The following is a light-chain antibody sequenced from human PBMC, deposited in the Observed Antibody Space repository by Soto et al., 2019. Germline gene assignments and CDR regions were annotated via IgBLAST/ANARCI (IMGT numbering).Light chain of an antibody. CDR2: CNS. CDR3: QSYDSRLSGWV. Sequence: QSVLTQPPSVSGAPGQRVTISCTGSSSNIGAGYDVHWYQQLPGTAPKLLIYCNSNRPSGVTDRFSVSKSGTSASLAITGLQAEDEADYYFQSYDSRLSGWVFGGGTKLTV. V-gene: IGLV1-40*01. J-gene: IGLJ3*02. CDR1: SSNIGAGYD.